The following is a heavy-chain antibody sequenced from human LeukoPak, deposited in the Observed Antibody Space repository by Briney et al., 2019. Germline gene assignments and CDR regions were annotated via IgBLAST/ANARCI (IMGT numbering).Heavy chain of an antibody. D-gene: IGHD4-23*01. Sequence: GRSLRLSCAVSGLTFSSYWMHWVRHAAGKGLVWVSRTNSDGSSTIYADSVKGRFTISRDNAKNTLYLQMNSLRAEDTAVYYCARGTTVVTPVFDYWGQGTLVTVSS. CDR1: GLTFSSYW. CDR2: TNSDGSST. CDR3: ARGTTVVTPVFDY. J-gene: IGHJ4*02. V-gene: IGHV3-74*01.